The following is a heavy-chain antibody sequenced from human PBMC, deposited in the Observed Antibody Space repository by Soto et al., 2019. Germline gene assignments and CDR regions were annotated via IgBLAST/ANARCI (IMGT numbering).Heavy chain of an antibody. Sequence: GGSRRLSCAASGCTFRSYAIHWVRQAPWNGLEYVSALSVSGVSTYYADSVKGRFTISRDNSKNTLYLQMNSLRADDTAVYYCAKDKREGIAVAGYYFDYWGQGTLVPVSS. CDR2: LSVSGVST. D-gene: IGHD6-19*01. CDR1: GCTFRSYA. J-gene: IGHJ4*02. CDR3: AKDKREGIAVAGYYFDY. V-gene: IGHV3-23*01.